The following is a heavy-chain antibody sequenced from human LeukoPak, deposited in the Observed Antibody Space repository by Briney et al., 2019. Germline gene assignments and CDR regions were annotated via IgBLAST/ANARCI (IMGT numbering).Heavy chain of an antibody. J-gene: IGHJ4*02. D-gene: IGHD3-22*01. Sequence: GGSLRLSCAASGFTISSYAMSWVRQAPGKGLEWVSAISGSGGSTYYADSVKGRFTISRDNSKNTLYLQMNSLRAEDTAVYYCAKLDSSGYYIFDYWGQGTLVTVSS. CDR2: ISGSGGST. V-gene: IGHV3-23*01. CDR1: GFTISSYA. CDR3: AKLDSSGYYIFDY.